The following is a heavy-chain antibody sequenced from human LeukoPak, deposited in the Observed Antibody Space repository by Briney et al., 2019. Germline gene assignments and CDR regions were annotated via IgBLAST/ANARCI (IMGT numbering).Heavy chain of an antibody. CDR2: ISYDGSNK. D-gene: IGHD1-26*01. CDR3: AKDSGSYPFDY. CDR1: GFTFSSYG. Sequence: GGSLRLSCAASGFTFSSYGMHWVRQAPGKGLEWVAVISYDGSNKYYADSVKGRFTIPRDNSKNTLYLQMNSLRAEDTAVYYCAKDSGSYPFDYWGQGTLVTVSS. J-gene: IGHJ4*02. V-gene: IGHV3-30*18.